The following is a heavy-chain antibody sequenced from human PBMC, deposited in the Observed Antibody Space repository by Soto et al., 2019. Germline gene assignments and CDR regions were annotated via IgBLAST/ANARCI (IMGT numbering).Heavy chain of an antibody. CDR1: GQIFTIHG. Sequence: ASVKVSGNASGQIFTIHGIRWVRQALGQGLEWMGRISTYNGNTKYAQKLQGRVTMTTDTSASIAYMELRSLRSDDTAVYYCARDNGQWLVSDW. V-gene: IGHV1-18*01. D-gene: IGHD6-19*01. J-gene: IGHJ2*01. CDR3: ARDNGQWLVSDW. CDR2: ISTYNGNT.